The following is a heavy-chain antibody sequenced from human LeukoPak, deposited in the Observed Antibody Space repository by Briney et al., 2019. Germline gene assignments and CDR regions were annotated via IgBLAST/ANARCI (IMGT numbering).Heavy chain of an antibody. CDR3: ARLGARQMLEY. D-gene: IGHD4-17*01. Sequence: GSLRLSCAASEFTFSSYWMSWVRQAPGKGLEWVANIKQDGGQIYYLESVKGRFTVSRDNAKNSLYLQMISLRAEDTAVYYCARLGARQMLEYWGQGTLVTVSS. CDR2: IKQDGGQI. CDR1: EFTFSSYW. J-gene: IGHJ4*02. V-gene: IGHV3-7*01.